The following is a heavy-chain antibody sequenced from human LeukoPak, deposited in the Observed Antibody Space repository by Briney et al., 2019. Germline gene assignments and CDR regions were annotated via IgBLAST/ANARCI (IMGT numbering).Heavy chain of an antibody. Sequence: ASVKVSCKASGYTFTGYYVHWVRQAPGQGLEWVGWINPNSGGTNYAQKFQGRVTMTRDTSISTAYMELSRLRSDDTAVYYCARDWSPEFHGSGSAEDYWGQGTLVTVSS. V-gene: IGHV1-2*02. CDR1: GYTFTGYY. CDR3: ARDWSPEFHGSGSAEDY. J-gene: IGHJ4*02. D-gene: IGHD3-10*01. CDR2: INPNSGGT.